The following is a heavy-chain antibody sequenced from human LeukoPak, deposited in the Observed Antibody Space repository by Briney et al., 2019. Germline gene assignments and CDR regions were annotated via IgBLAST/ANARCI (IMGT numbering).Heavy chain of an antibody. CDR1: GGSFSGYY. Sequence: PSETLSLTYAVYGGSFSGYYWSWIRQPPGKGLEWIGEINHSGSTNYNPSLKSRVTISVDTSKNQFSLKLSSVTAADTAVYYCARHAVAAPHHPFDPWGQGTLVTVSS. V-gene: IGHV4-34*01. CDR3: ARHAVAAPHHPFDP. D-gene: IGHD6-13*01. CDR2: INHSGST. J-gene: IGHJ5*02.